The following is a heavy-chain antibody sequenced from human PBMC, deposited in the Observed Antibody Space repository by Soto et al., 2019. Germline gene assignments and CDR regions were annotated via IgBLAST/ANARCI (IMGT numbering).Heavy chain of an antibody. D-gene: IGHD6-19*01. J-gene: IGHJ4*02. CDR1: GGTFSSYA. CDR3: ASAAVTGTAGLDF. Sequence: SVKVSCKASGGTFSSYAISWVRQAPGQGLEWMGGIIPIFGTANYAQKFQGRVTMTRDTSISTAYMELSRLTSDDTAVYYCASAAVTGTAGLDFWGQGTQVTVSS. CDR2: IIPIFGTA. V-gene: IGHV1-69*05.